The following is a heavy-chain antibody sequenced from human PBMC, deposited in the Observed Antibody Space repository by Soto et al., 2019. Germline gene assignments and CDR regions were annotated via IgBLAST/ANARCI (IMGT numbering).Heavy chain of an antibody. CDR3: ARGDYYDSTYYTDAFDI. Sequence: GASVKVSCKASGYTFTSYGISWVRQAPGQGFEWLGWINPNNGGTTYAQKFQGWVTMTRDTSISTAYMNLSRLGSDDTAIYYCARGDYYDSTYYTDAFDIWGQGTMVTVSS. CDR1: GYTFTSYG. J-gene: IGHJ3*02. CDR2: INPNNGGT. D-gene: IGHD3-3*01. V-gene: IGHV1-2*04.